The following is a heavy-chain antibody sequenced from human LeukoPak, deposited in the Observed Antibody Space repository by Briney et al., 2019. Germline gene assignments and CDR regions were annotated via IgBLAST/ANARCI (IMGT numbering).Heavy chain of an antibody. Sequence: SETLSLTCTVSGGSISSYYWSWIRQPPGKGLEWIGYIYFSVSTNYNPSLKSRVTISVNTSKTQYYLKLSSVTAADTAVYYCAREPSPNCSGGSCYSGWFDPWGQGTLVTVSS. CDR3: AREPSPNCSGGSCYSGWFDP. CDR1: GGSISSYY. CDR2: IYFSVST. J-gene: IGHJ5*02. V-gene: IGHV4-59*01. D-gene: IGHD2-15*01.